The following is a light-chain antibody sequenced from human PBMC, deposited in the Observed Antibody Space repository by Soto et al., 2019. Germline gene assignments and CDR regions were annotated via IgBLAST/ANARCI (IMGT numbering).Light chain of an antibody. CDR1: SSDAGGYNY. J-gene: IGLJ2*01. V-gene: IGLV2-14*01. CDR2: DVS. Sequence: QSALTQPASVSGSPGQSITISCTGTSSDAGGYNYVSWYQQNPGKAPKLMIYDVSNRPSGVSNRFSGSKSGNTASLTISGLQAADEADYYCNSYTSSSTVVFGGGTKLTVL. CDR3: NSYTSSSTVV.